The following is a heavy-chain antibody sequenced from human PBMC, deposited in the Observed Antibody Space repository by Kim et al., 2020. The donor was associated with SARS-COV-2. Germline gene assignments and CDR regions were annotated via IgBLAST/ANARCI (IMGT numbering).Heavy chain of an antibody. CDR1: GYTFTSYA. Sequence: ASVKVSCKASGYTFTSYAMHWVRQAPGQRLEWMGWINAGNGNTKYSQKFQGRVTITRDTSASTAYMELSSLRSEDTAVYYCARVSPLGKAGKYYYGSGSYPRRGPAEYFQHWGQGTLVTVSS. J-gene: IGHJ1*01. CDR2: INAGNGNT. CDR3: ARVSPLGKAGKYYYGSGSYPRRGPAEYFQH. D-gene: IGHD3-10*01. V-gene: IGHV1-3*01.